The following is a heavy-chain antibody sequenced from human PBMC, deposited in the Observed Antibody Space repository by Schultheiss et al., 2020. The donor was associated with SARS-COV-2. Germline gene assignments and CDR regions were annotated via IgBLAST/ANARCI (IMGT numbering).Heavy chain of an antibody. Sequence: GGSLRLSCAASGLSFSSYGMHWVRQAPGKGLEWVAVIWYDGSDKNYADSVKGRYSISRDNSKNTLYLQMNSLRAEDTAVYFCVEGKDYAMDVWGQGTTVTVSS. D-gene: IGHD3-3*01. CDR2: IWYDGSDK. V-gene: IGHV3-30*02. CDR1: GLSFSSYG. CDR3: VEGKDYAMDV. J-gene: IGHJ6*02.